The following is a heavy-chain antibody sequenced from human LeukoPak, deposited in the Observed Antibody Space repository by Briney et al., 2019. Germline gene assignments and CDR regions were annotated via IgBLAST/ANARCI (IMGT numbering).Heavy chain of an antibody. Sequence: PSETLSLTCTVSGGSISSGGYYWSWIRQHPGKGLEWIGYIYYSGSTYYNPSLKSRVTISVDTSKNQFSLKLGSVTAADTAVYYCATDYYDSSGYYYTEYFQHWGQGTLVTVSS. D-gene: IGHD3-22*01. J-gene: IGHJ1*01. CDR2: IYYSGST. CDR1: GGSISSGGYY. CDR3: ATDYYDSSGYYYTEYFQH. V-gene: IGHV4-31*03.